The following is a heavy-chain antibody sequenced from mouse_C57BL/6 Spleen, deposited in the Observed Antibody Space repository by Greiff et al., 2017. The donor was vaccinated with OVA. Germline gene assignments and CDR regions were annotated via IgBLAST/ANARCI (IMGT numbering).Heavy chain of an antibody. V-gene: IGHV1-74*01. CDR3: AIGYDYDGAWFAY. J-gene: IGHJ3*01. CDR1: GYTFTSYW. CDR2: IHPSDSDT. Sequence: QVQLQQPGAELVKPGASVKVSCKASGYTFTSYWMHWVKQRPGQGLEWIGRIHPSDSDTNYNQKFKGKATLTVDKSSSTANMQLSSLTSEDSAVYYCAIGYDYDGAWFAYWGQGTLVTVSA. D-gene: IGHD2-4*01.